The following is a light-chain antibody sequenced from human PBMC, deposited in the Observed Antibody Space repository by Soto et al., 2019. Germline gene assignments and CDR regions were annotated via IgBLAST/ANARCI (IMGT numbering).Light chain of an antibody. CDR1: SSDVGGYNY. CDR2: EVN. CDR3: TSYTNIASLDV. Sequence: QSALAQPASVSGSPGQSITISCTGSSSDVGGYNYVSWYQQHPGKAPKLIIYEVNNRPSGVSNRFSGSKSGSTASLTISGLXAEDEADYYCTSYTNIASLDVFGTGTKVTVL. J-gene: IGLJ1*01. V-gene: IGLV2-14*01.